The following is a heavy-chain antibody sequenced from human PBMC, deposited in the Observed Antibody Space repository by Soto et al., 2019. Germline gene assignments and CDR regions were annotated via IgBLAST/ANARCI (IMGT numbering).Heavy chain of an antibody. CDR1: GFIFSTYG. CDR2: ISFDGSNK. D-gene: IGHD2-15*01. CDR3: AKGAAYCSGGSCLDRSFDY. J-gene: IGHJ4*02. Sequence: PGGSVRLSCXASGFIFSTYGMHWVRQAPGKGLDWVSVISFDGSNKYYVDSVKGRFTISRDNSKSTLYLQMNSLRAEDTAVYYCAKGAAYCSGGSCLDRSFDYWGQGTLVTVSS. V-gene: IGHV3-30*18.